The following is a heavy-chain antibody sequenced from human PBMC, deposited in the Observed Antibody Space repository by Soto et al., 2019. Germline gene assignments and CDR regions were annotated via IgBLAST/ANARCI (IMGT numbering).Heavy chain of an antibody. CDR1: GFTFSSYA. D-gene: IGHD6-13*01. V-gene: IGHV3-23*01. CDR2: ISGSGGST. CDR3: AKGQHSSSWYVSPDDDYYYYMDV. J-gene: IGHJ6*03. Sequence: GGSLRLSCAASGFTFSSYAMSWVRQAPGKGLEWVSAISGSGGSTYYADSVKGRFTISRDNSKNTLYLQMNSLRAEDTAVYYCAKGQHSSSWYVSPDDDYYYYMDVWGKGTTVTVSS.